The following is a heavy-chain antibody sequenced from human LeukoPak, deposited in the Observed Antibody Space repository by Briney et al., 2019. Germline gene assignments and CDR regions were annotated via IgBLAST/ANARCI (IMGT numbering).Heavy chain of an antibody. V-gene: IGHV4-59*01. CDR1: GASISSYY. D-gene: IGHD3-22*01. CDR3: ARLKFYDSTGYNPGYYMDV. Sequence: KPSQTLSLTCTVSGASISSYYWSWIRQPPRKGLEWIGYIYYSGSTNYNPSLKSRVTISVDTSKNQFSLKLSSVTAADTAVYYCARLKFYDSTGYNPGYYMDVWGKGITVTVSS. CDR2: IYYSGST. J-gene: IGHJ6*03.